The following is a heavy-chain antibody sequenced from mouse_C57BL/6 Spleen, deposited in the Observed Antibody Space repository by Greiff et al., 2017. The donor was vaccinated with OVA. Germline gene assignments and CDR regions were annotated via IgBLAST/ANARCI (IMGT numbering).Heavy chain of an antibody. CDR1: GFTFSSYG. D-gene: IGHD2-5*01. CDR3: AREYDYSNHFDY. J-gene: IGHJ2*01. Sequence: EVQVVESGGDLVKPGGSLKLSCAASGFTFSSYGMSWVRQTPDKRLEWVATISSGGSYTYYPDSVKGRFTISRDNAKNTLYLQMSSLKSEDTAMYYCAREYDYSNHFDYWGQGTTLTVSS. CDR2: ISSGGSYT. V-gene: IGHV5-6*01.